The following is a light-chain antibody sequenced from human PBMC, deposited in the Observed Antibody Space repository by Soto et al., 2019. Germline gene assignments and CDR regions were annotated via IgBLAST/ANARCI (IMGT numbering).Light chain of an antibody. CDR1: QSISRW. J-gene: IGKJ1*01. Sequence: DIQMTQSPSTLSASVGDRVTITCRASQSISRWLAWYQQKPGNAPKLLIHDASSLESGVPSRFSGSGSGTEFTLIISSLQPSDFATYYCRQYSFFWTFGQGTKVEIK. CDR2: DAS. V-gene: IGKV1-5*01. CDR3: RQYSFFWT.